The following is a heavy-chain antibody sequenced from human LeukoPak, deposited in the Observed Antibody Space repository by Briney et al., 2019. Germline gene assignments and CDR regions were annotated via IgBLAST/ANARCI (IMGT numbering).Heavy chain of an antibody. V-gene: IGHV1-18*01. CDR1: GYTFTSYG. D-gene: IGHD6-13*01. CDR3: ARGGAGSGSWSFDY. Sequence: ASVKVSCKASGYTFTSYGIGWVRQAPGQGLEWMGWISAYNDNTNYAQKLQGRVTMTTDTSTSTAYMELRSLRSDDTAVYYCARGGAGSGSWSFDYWGQGTLVTVSS. CDR2: ISAYNDNT. J-gene: IGHJ4*02.